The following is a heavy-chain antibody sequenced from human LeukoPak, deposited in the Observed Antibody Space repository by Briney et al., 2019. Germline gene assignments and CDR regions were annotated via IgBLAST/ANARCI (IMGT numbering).Heavy chain of an antibody. J-gene: IGHJ4*02. D-gene: IGHD6-13*01. CDR3: ARERRHSSSWCFDY. CDR2: INPSGST. CDR1: GGSFSGYY. Sequence: PSETLSLTCAVSGGSFSGYYWSWIRQTPGKGLEWIGEINPSGSTNFNPSLKSRVTISVDTSKNQFSLKLSSVTAADTAVYYCARERRHSSSWCFDYWGQGTLVTVSS. V-gene: IGHV4-34*01.